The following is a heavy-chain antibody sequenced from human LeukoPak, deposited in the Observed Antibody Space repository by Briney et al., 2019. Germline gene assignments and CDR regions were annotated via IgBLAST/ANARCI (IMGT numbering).Heavy chain of an antibody. D-gene: IGHD4-17*01. Sequence: PSETLSLTCTVSGGSISSYYWSWIRQPPGKGLEWIGYIYYSGSTNYNPSLKSRVTISVDTSKNQFSLKLSSVTAADTAVYYCARSNYGDSPTYYFDYWGQGTLVTVSS. CDR2: IYYSGST. V-gene: IGHV4-59*01. CDR1: GGSISSYY. J-gene: IGHJ4*02. CDR3: ARSNYGDSPTYYFDY.